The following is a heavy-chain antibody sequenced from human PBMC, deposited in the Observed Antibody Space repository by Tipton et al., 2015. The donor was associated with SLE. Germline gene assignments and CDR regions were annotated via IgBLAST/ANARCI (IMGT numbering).Heavy chain of an antibody. CDR3: ARENSWFFFDY. J-gene: IGHJ4*02. CDR1: GFTFSSYA. CDR2: ISSNGGST. Sequence: SLRLSCAASGFTFSSYAMHWVRQAPGKGLEYVSAISSNGGSTYYANSVKGRFTISRDNSKNTLYLQMGSLRAEDMAVYYCARENSWFFFDYWGQGTLVTVSS. V-gene: IGHV3-64*01. D-gene: IGHD6-13*01.